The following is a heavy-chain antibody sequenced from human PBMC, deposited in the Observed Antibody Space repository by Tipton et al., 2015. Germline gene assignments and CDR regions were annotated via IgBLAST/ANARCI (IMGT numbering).Heavy chain of an antibody. CDR3: ARDPNSSGWYGNFQL. J-gene: IGHJ1*01. V-gene: IGHV3-74*01. CDR2: INSDGSTT. CDR1: GFTFSSYW. D-gene: IGHD6-19*01. Sequence: PLRLSCAASGFTFSSYWMHWVRQAPGKGLAWVSRINSDGSTTNYADSVKGRFTISRDNSKNTLFLQMNSLRGEDTDVYFCARDPNSSGWYGNFQLWGQGTLVTVSS.